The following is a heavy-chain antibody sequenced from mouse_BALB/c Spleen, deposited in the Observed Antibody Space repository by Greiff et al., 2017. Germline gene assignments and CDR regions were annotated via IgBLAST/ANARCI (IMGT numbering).Heavy chain of an antibody. CDR1: GYSITSDYA. CDR2: ISYSGST. CDR3: ASCTTVVAKEGFAY. Sequence: DVHLVESGPGLVKPSQSLSLTCTVTGYSITSDYAWNWIRQFPGNKLEWMGYISYSGSTSYNPSLKSRISITRDTSKNQFFLQLNSVTTEDTATYYCASCTTVVAKEGFAYWGQGTLVTVSA. J-gene: IGHJ3*01. D-gene: IGHD1-1*01. V-gene: IGHV3-2*02.